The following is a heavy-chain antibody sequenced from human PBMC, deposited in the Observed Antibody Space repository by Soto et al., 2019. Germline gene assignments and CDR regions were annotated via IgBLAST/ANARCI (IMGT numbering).Heavy chain of an antibody. CDR2: INHSGST. J-gene: IGHJ3*02. Sequence: QVQLQQWGAGLLKPSETLSLTCAVYGGSFSGYYWSWIRQPPGKGLEGIGEINHSGSTNYNPSLKSRVTISVDTSKNQFSLKLSSVTAADTAVYYCARAQYSSSWYSFDIWGQGTMVTVSS. D-gene: IGHD6-13*01. CDR3: ARAQYSSSWYSFDI. CDR1: GGSFSGYY. V-gene: IGHV4-34*01.